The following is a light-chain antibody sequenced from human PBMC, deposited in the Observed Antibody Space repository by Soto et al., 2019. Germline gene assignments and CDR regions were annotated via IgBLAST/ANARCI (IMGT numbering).Light chain of an antibody. CDR3: QQYNSYSPT. CDR1: QSISTL. V-gene: IGKV1-5*03. CDR2: KAS. J-gene: IGKJ1*01. Sequence: GDRVTITCRASQSISTLLAWYQQEPGKAPKLLIHKASSLQSGVPSRFSGSGSGTDFTLTISSLHPDDFATYYCQQYNSYSPTFGQGTKVDIK.